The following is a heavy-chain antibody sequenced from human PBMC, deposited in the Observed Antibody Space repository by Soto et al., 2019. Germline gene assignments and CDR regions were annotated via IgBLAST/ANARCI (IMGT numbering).Heavy chain of an antibody. CDR3: ARLRITMVRRVVYYYYGMDV. D-gene: IGHD3-10*01. J-gene: IGHJ6*02. CDR1: GGSISSYY. Sequence: SETLSLTCTVSGGSISSYYWSWIRQPPGKGLEWIGYIYYSGSTNYNPSLKSRVTISVDTSKNQFSLKLSSVTAADTAVYYCARLRITMVRRVVYYYYGMDVWGQGTTVTVSS. CDR2: IYYSGST. V-gene: IGHV4-59*01.